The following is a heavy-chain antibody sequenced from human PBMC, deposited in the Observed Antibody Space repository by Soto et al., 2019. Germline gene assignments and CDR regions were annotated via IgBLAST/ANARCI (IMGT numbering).Heavy chain of an antibody. Sequence: KPSETLSLTCAVSGGSISSGGYSWSWIRQPPGKGLEWIGYIYHSGSTYYNPSLKSRVTISVDRSKNQFSLKLSSVTAADTAVYYCARAPYVMDAFDIWGQGTMVTVSS. D-gene: IGHD3-10*02. CDR1: GGSISSGGYS. CDR2: IYHSGST. CDR3: ARAPYVMDAFDI. V-gene: IGHV4-30-2*01. J-gene: IGHJ3*02.